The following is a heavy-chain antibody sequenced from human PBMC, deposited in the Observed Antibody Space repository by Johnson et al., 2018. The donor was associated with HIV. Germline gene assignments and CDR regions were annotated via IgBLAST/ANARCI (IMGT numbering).Heavy chain of an antibody. V-gene: IGHV3-23*04. Sequence: VQLVESGGGLVQPGGSLRLSCAASGFAFSSYAMTWVRQAPGKGLEWVSSISGSGGSTYYADSVKGQFPISRDNSKNTLYLQMSSLRAEDTAIYYCAKGRYSSSWYLAGAFDIWGQGTMVTVSS. J-gene: IGHJ3*02. CDR1: GFAFSSYA. CDR3: AKGRYSSSWYLAGAFDI. CDR2: ISGSGGST. D-gene: IGHD6-13*01.